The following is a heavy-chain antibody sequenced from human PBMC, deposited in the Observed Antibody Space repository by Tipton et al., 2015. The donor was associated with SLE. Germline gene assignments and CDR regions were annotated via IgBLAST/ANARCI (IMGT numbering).Heavy chain of an antibody. V-gene: IGHV4-59*01. D-gene: IGHD2-8*01. CDR2: IYYSGST. CDR1: GGSISSYY. J-gene: IGHJ4*02. Sequence: LRLSCTVSGGSISSYYWSWIRQPPGKGLEWIGYIYYSGSTNYNPSLKSRVTISVDTSKNQFSLKLSSVTAADTAVYYCARGPRYCTNGVCYKGGLDYWGQGTLVTVSS. CDR3: ARGPRYCTNGVCYKGGLDY.